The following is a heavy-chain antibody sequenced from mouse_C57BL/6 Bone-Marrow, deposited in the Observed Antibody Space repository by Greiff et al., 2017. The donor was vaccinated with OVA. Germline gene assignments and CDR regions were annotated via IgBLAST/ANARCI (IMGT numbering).Heavy chain of an antibody. Sequence: VKLQQPGAELVRPGSSVKLSCKASGYTFTSYWMHWVKQRPIQGLEWIGNIDPSDSETHYNQKFKDKATLTVDKSSSTAYMQLSSLTSEDSAVYYCADRYYGSSPPRYFDVWGTGTTVTVSS. CDR2: IDPSDSET. D-gene: IGHD1-1*01. V-gene: IGHV1-52*01. CDR1: GYTFTSYW. J-gene: IGHJ1*03. CDR3: ADRYYGSSPPRYFDV.